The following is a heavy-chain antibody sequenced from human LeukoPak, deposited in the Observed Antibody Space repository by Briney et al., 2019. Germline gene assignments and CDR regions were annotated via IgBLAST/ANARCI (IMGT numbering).Heavy chain of an antibody. CDR2: IKQDGSVK. CDR1: GFTFNNSW. Sequence: GGSLRLSCAASGFTFNNSWMNWVRQAPGKGLEWVANIKQDGSVKQYVDSVKGRFTIFRDNAKNSLYLQMNSLRVDDTAVYCCTGERVESAFDIWGQGTLVTVSS. CDR3: TGERVESAFDI. D-gene: IGHD2-15*01. J-gene: IGHJ3*02. V-gene: IGHV3-7*01.